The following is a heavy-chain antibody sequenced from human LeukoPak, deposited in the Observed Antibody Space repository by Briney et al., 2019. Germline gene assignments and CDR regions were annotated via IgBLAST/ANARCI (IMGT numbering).Heavy chain of an antibody. CDR3: ARDLTAGKWLLLPFDY. V-gene: IGHV1-69*13. CDR2: IIPIFGTA. D-gene: IGHD3-22*01. J-gene: IGHJ4*02. Sequence: ASVKVSCKASGGTFSSYAISWVRQAPGQGLEWMGGIIPIFGTANYAQKFQGRVTITADESTSTAYMELSSLRSEDTAVYYCARDLTAGKWLLLPFDYWGQGTLATVSS. CDR1: GGTFSSYA.